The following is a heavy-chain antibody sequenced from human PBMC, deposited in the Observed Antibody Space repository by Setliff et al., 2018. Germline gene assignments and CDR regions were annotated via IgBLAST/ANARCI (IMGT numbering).Heavy chain of an antibody. V-gene: IGHV4-4*07. CDR1: GGSISSYY. D-gene: IGHD6-19*01. CDR3: ARHRSGPLDY. CDR2: TYIGGSA. J-gene: IGHJ4*02. Sequence: SETLSLTCTVSGGSISSYYWSWIRQPAGKGLEWIGHTYIGGSANYNPSLKSRVTMSIDTSKNQFSLKLNSVTAADTAVYYCARHRSGPLDYWGQGTLVTVSS.